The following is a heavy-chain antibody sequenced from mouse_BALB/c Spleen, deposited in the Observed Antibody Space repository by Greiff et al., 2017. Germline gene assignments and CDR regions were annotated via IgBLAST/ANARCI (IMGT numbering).Heavy chain of an antibody. CDR3: ARYDYDLYYAMDD. V-gene: IGHV3-8*02. CDR1: GDSITSGY. CDR2: ISYSGST. Sequence: EVQVVESGPSLVKPSQTLSLTCSVTGDSITSGYWNWIRKFPGNKLEYMGYISYSGSTYYNPSLKSRISITRDTSKNQYYLQLNSVTTEDTATYYGARYDYDLYYAMDDWGQGTSVTVSS. D-gene: IGHD2-4*01. J-gene: IGHJ4*01.